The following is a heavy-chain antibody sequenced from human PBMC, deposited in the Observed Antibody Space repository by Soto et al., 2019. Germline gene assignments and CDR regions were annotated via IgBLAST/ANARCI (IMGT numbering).Heavy chain of an antibody. CDR1: GFSVSSYS. V-gene: IGHV3-23*01. CDR2: ISVCGDRK. J-gene: IGHJ4*02. D-gene: IGHD2-21*02. Sequence: DVQLLQSGGGLVQPGGSLRVSCAASGFSVSSYSMTWVRQAPGKGLEYVSGISVCGDRKFYADSVKGRFNVSRDNAKNIVYLQMDSVRVDDTAIYYCSRCDGPCDYWGQGTLVTVSS. CDR3: SRCDGPCDY.